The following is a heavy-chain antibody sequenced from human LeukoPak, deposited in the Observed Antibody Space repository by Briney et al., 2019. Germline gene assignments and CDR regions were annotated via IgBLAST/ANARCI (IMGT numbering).Heavy chain of an antibody. Sequence: SETLSHTCTVSGGSISSYYWSWIRQRPGKGLEWIGYIYYSGSTNYNPSLKSRVTISVDTSKNQFSLKLSSVTAADTAVYYCARGRTIFGVVQLNWFDPWGQGTLVTVSS. CDR1: GGSISSYY. CDR3: ARGRTIFGVVQLNWFDP. D-gene: IGHD3-3*01. CDR2: IYYSGST. V-gene: IGHV4-59*08. J-gene: IGHJ5*02.